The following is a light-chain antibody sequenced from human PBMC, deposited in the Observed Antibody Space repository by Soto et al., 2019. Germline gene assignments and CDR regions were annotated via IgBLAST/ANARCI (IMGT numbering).Light chain of an antibody. CDR3: QQYGTSPPMYT. J-gene: IGKJ2*01. Sequence: EIVLTQSPGTQSVSPGETVTLSGRASQSVDSTYLAWYQQKPGQAPRLLIYGASSRATGIPGRFSGGGSGTDFSLTISRLEPEDLAVYYCQQYGTSPPMYTFGQGTKLEIK. CDR1: QSVDSTY. CDR2: GAS. V-gene: IGKV3-20*01.